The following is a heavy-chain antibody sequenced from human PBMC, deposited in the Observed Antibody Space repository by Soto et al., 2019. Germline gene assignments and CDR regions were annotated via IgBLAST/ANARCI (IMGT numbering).Heavy chain of an antibody. CDR2: FIGSGAGT. CDR3: AKAIISTTTYTSFDS. V-gene: IGHV3-23*01. CDR1: GLTFSRYA. D-gene: IGHD1-26*01. J-gene: IGHJ5*01. Sequence: GALRISWAASGLTFSRYAMSWVRQASGKGRQWPSTFIGSGAGTYYADSVKGRFTISTDNFNSSLYLQMNSLSPEDTALSSCAKAIISTTTYTSFDSWGQGTLVTVSS.